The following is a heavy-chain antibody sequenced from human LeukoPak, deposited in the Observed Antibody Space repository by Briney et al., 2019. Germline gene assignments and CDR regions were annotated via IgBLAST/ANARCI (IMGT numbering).Heavy chain of an antibody. CDR3: ARWAPGSPFDY. CDR1: GGTFSSYA. V-gene: IGHV1-69*13. CDR2: IIPIFGTA. Sequence: ASVKVSCKASGGTFSSYAISWLRQAPGQGLEWMGGIIPIFGTANYAQKFQGRVTITADESTSTAYMELSGLRSEDTAVYYCARWAPGSPFDYWGQGTLVTVSS. D-gene: IGHD3-10*01. J-gene: IGHJ4*02.